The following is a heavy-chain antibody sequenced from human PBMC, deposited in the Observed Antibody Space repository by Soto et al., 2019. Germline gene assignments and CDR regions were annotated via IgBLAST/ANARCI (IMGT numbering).Heavy chain of an antibody. V-gene: IGHV3-23*01. CDR3: AKEGSYMGGAFDI. CDR1: GISFSTYA. CDR2: ISGSGGHT. J-gene: IGHJ3*02. D-gene: IGHD3-16*01. Sequence: EVQLLESGGHLVQPGGSQRLSCAPSGISFSTYAMSWVRQAPGKGLEWVSGISGSGGHTYYADSVKGRFTISRDSSNNTLYLQMNSLRAEDTAVYYCAKEGSYMGGAFDIWGPGTMVTVSS.